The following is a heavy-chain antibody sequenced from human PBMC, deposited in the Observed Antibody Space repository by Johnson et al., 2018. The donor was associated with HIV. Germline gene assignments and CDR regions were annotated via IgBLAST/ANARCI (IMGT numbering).Heavy chain of an antibody. CDR3: TRGVGIAVAGNDAFDI. CDR2: INSGGST. Sequence: EQLVESGGGVVQPGGSLRLSCAASGLSVSTNFMNWVRQAPGKGLEWVSVINSGGSTNYVDSVRGRFTISRENAKNSLYLQMNSLRAGDTDVYYCTRGVGIAVAGNDAFDIWGQGTMVTVSS. CDR1: GLSVSTNF. V-gene: IGHV3-66*01. D-gene: IGHD6-19*01. J-gene: IGHJ3*02.